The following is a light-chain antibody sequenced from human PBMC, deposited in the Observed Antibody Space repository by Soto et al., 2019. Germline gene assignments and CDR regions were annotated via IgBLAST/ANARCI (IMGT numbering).Light chain of an antibody. CDR1: QSVSSY. J-gene: IGKJ1*01. Sequence: ECVLTQSPATLSLSPVERATLSCRASQSVSSYLAWYQQKPGQAPRLLIYGPSSRATGIPERFSGSGSGTDSTLTISRLEPEDFAVYFCHQFGSSPQTFGHGTKVDI. V-gene: IGKV3-20*01. CDR2: GPS. CDR3: HQFGSSPQT.